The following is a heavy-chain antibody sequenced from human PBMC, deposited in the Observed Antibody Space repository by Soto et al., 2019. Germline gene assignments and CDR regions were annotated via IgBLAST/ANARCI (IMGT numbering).Heavy chain of an antibody. CDR2: INRDGSVE. D-gene: IGHD1-26*01. CDR3: ARDISAVGATLYFDY. V-gene: IGHV3-7*01. J-gene: IGHJ4*01. Sequence: GVSQRLPCAAVEVTFVGYGVRRVRQAPGKGLEWVANINRDGSVEYYVDSLKDRFTISRDNAKNSLYLQMNRLRADDTAVYYCARDISAVGATLYFDYWGHGTLVTVSS. CDR1: EVTFVGYG.